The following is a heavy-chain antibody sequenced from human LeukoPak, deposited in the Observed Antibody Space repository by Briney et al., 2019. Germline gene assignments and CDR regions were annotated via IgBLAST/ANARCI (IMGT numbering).Heavy chain of an antibody. CDR2: ISAYNGNT. J-gene: IGHJ6*02. CDR1: GYTFTSYG. CDR3: ARDGYCSSTSCYGYYYYYGMDV. D-gene: IGHD2-2*03. V-gene: IGHV1-18*01. Sequence: ASVKVSCKASGYTFTSYGISWVRQAPGQGLEWMGWISAYNGNTNYAQKLQGRVTMTTDTSTSTACMELRSLRSDDTAVYYCARDGYCSSTSCYGYYYYYGMDVWGQGTTVTVSS.